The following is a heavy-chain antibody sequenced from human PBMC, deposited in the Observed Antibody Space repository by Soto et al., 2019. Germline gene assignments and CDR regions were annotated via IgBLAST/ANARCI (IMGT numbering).Heavy chain of an antibody. CDR3: ARGYGXNFDY. J-gene: IGHJ4*02. D-gene: IGHD3-10*01. CDR2: INHSGST. CDR1: GGSFSGYY. V-gene: IGHV4-34*01. Sequence: SETLSLTCAVYGGSFSGYYWPWIRQPPGKGLEWIGEINHSGSTNYHPSLKSRVTISVDTSKNQFSLKLSSVTAADTAVYYCARGYGXNFDYWGQGTLVTVS.